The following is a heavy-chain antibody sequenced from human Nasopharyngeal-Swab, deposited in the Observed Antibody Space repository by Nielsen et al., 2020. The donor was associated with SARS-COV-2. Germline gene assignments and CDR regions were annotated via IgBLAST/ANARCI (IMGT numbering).Heavy chain of an antibody. V-gene: IGHV3-13*01. CDR3: ARGNRPVAFDI. CDR2: IGTAGDT. CDR1: GFTFSSCD. J-gene: IGHJ3*02. D-gene: IGHD2/OR15-2a*01. Sequence: GGSLRLSCAASGFTFSSCDMHWVRQATGKGLEWVSAIGTAGDTYYPGSVKGRFTISRENAKNSLYLQMNSLRAGDTAVYYCARGNRPVAFDIWGQGTMVTVSS.